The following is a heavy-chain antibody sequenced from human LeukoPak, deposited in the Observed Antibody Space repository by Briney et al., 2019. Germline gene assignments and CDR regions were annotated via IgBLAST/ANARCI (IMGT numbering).Heavy chain of an antibody. CDR1: GYSFTSYW. D-gene: IGHD2-15*01. J-gene: IGHJ6*04. CDR2: IDPSDSYT. CDR3: ARGDCSGGSCYGGFYYGMDV. V-gene: IGHV5-10-1*01. Sequence: GESLKISCKGSGYSFTSYWISWVRPMPGKGPEWMGRIDPSDSYTHYSPSFQAHVTISADKSISTAYLQWSSLNASDTAMYYCARGDCSGGSCYGGFYYGMDVWGKGTTVTVSS.